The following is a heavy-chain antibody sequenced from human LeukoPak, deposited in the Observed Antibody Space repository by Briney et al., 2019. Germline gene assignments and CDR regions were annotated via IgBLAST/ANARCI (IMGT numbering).Heavy chain of an antibody. Sequence: GASVKVSCKASGYTFTGYYMHWVRQAPGQGLEWMGIIGPSGSTTYLQKFQGRVTMTRDTSTSSVYMELSSLRSDDTAVYYCAREYPNTLYFDQWGQGTLVSVSS. CDR3: AREYPNTLYFDQ. D-gene: IGHD1/OR15-1a*01. CDR2: IGPSGST. CDR1: GYTFTGYY. V-gene: IGHV1-46*01. J-gene: IGHJ4*02.